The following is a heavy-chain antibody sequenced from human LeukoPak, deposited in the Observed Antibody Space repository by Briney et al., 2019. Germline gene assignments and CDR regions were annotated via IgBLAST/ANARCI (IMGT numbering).Heavy chain of an antibody. J-gene: IGHJ3*02. CDR1: GDSIGRINYY. V-gene: IGHV4-39*07. CDR2: MSYSGHT. Sequence: SSETLSLTCTISGDSIGRINYYWGWIRQPPGKGLEWIVSMSYSGHTYYNPSLKSRVTTSIDTSKNQMSLRLSSVTAADTAVYYCARCLGFLIGSSWYPDAFDIWGQGTMVTVSS. D-gene: IGHD6-13*01. CDR3: ARCLGFLIGSSWYPDAFDI.